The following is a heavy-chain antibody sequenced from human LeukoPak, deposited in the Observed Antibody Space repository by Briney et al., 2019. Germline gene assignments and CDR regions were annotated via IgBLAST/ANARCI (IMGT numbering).Heavy chain of an antibody. D-gene: IGHD4-11*01. J-gene: IGHJ6*02. CDR2: FDPEDGET. Sequence: GASVKVSCQVSGYTLSELSMLWVRQAPGKGLEWMGGFDPEDGETIYAQKFQGRVTMTEDTSTDTAYMELSSLRSEDTAVYYCAREVSTDYYYYYGMGVWGQGTTVTVSS. CDR3: AREVSTDYYYYYGMGV. CDR1: GYTLSELS. V-gene: IGHV1-24*01.